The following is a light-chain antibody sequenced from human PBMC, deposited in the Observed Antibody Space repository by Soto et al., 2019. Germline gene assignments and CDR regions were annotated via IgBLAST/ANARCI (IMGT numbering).Light chain of an antibody. CDR3: QQYNNWPLT. CDR2: GTS. J-gene: IGKJ4*01. Sequence: ETVMTQSPATLSVSPGERATLSCRASQSVSTNLAWYQQKPGQAPRLLIYGTSTRATGIPARFSGSGSGTEFTLTISSLQSEDCSVYYCQQYNNWPLTFGGGTKVDIK. CDR1: QSVSTN. V-gene: IGKV3-15*01.